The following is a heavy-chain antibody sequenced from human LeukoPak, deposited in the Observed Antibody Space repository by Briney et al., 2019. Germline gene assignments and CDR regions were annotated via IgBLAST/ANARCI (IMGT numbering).Heavy chain of an antibody. D-gene: IGHD3-22*01. CDR2: IKTDGSEK. J-gene: IGHJ1*01. V-gene: IGHV3-7*01. CDR3: ATYSSLNRREFQF. CDR1: GFTFSNYW. Sequence: GGSLRLSCAGSGFTFSNYWMGWVRQAPGKGLQWVANIKTDGSEKYYVDSVKGRFTISRDNAKNSLYLQMNSLRAEDTAVYYCATYSSLNRREFQFWGQGTLLTVSS.